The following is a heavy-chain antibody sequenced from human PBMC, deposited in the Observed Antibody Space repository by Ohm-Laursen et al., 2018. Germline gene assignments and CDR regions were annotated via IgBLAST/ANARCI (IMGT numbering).Heavy chain of an antibody. CDR3: ARAVRYQLLSDP. CDR2: MNPNSHNT. Sequence: GASVKVSCKASGYTFSSYDIIWVRQASGQGPEWMGWMNPNSHNTGYARKFRGRVSTTSDSSIGTAYMELYSLTSEDTATYYCARAVRYQLLSDPWGQGTLVTVSS. V-gene: IGHV1-8*01. CDR1: GYTFSSYD. J-gene: IGHJ5*02. D-gene: IGHD4-23*01.